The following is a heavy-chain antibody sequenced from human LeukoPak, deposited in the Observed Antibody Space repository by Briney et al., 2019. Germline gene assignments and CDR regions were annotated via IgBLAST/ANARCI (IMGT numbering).Heavy chain of an antibody. D-gene: IGHD6-13*01. CDR2: ISYDGSKK. J-gene: IGHJ6*02. CDR3: AKDLGAAAGENYYYYYGMDV. V-gene: IGHV3-30*18. CDR1: GFTFSSYG. Sequence: PGGSLRLSCAASGFTFSSYGMHWVRQAPGEGLEWVAVISYDGSKKYYEDSVKGRFTISRDNSKNTVYLQMNSLRAEDTAVYYCAKDLGAAAGENYYYYYGMDVWGQGTTVTVSS.